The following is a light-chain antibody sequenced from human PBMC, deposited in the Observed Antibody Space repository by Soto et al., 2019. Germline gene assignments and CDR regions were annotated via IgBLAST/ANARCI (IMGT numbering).Light chain of an antibody. CDR2: QXT. CDR3: TSFTSTSSLYV. CDR1: GSDIAGYNY. Sequence: QSVLTQPASVSGSLGQSITISCTGTGSDIAGYNYISWYQQLPGKAPKLMIXQXTXRXXGFSNRFSGSKSGNTASLTISGLQAEDEADYYCTSFTSTSSLYVFGTGTKVTVL. V-gene: IGLV2-14*01. J-gene: IGLJ1*01.